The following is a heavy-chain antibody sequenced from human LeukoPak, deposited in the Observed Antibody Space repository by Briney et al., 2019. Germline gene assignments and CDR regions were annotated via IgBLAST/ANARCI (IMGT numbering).Heavy chain of an antibody. CDR1: GFTFSSYA. CDR2: VWYDGSKT. D-gene: IGHD1-26*01. Sequence: PGGSLRLSCAASGFTFSSYAMHWVRQAPGKGLEWVAVVWYDGSKTYSADSVKGRITISRDDSKNTLYLQMNSLRAEDTAVYYCAKENPVGGTNYFDYWGQGTLVTVPS. J-gene: IGHJ4*02. V-gene: IGHV3-33*06. CDR3: AKENPVGGTNYFDY.